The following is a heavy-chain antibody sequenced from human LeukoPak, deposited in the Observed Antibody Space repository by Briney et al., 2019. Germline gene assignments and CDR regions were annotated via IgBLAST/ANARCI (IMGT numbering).Heavy chain of an antibody. CDR2: ISSSGSTM. CDR3: ARCRYTSGWLDAFDI. CDR1: GFTFSSYE. D-gene: IGHD6-19*01. Sequence: GGSLRLSCAASGFTFSSYEMNWVRQAPGKGLEWVSYISSSGSTMYSADSVKGRFSTSRDNAKNLVYLQMIGLRAEDTALYYCARCRYTSGWLDAFDIWGQGTMVTVSS. J-gene: IGHJ3*02. V-gene: IGHV3-48*03.